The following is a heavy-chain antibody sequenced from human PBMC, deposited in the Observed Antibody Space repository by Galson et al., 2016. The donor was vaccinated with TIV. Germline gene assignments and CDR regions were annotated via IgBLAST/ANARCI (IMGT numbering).Heavy chain of an antibody. D-gene: IGHD3-22*01. J-gene: IGHJ5*02. CDR1: GFTFGHYA. CDR2: INQDGSGT. Sequence: SLRLSCAASGFTFGHYAVNWVRQAPGKGLEWVATINQDGSGTKYVDSVKGRFTISRDNTKSSLDLQMSSLRAEDTAVYHCARKVYYYDTSDMGWFDPWGQGTLVIVSS. CDR3: ARKVYYYDTSDMGWFDP. V-gene: IGHV3-7*01.